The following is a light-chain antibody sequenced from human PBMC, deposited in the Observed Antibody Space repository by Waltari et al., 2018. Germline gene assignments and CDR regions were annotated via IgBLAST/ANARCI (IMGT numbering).Light chain of an antibody. CDR3: QQYYGYPLS. CDR1: QNIDND. Sequence: DFQMTQSPSSLSASVGDRVTNTCRASQNIDNDLAWFQQKPGNAPKSLIYGVSTLQSGVPSRFRGSRSGADFTLTISNLQPEDSATYFCQQYYGYPLSFGGGTKVEI. J-gene: IGKJ4*01. CDR2: GVS. V-gene: IGKV1-16*01.